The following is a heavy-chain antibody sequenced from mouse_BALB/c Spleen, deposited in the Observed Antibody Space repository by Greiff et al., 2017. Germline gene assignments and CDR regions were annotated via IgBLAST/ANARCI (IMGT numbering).Heavy chain of an antibody. Sequence: VKLQQPGAELVRPGASVTLSCKASGYTFTSYWINWVKQRPGQGLEWIGNIYPSDSYTNYNQKFKDTATLTVDKSSSTAYMQLSSPTSEDSAVYYCTRSPMITPWFAYWGQGTLVTVSA. CDR1: GYTFTSYW. V-gene: IGHV1-69*02. J-gene: IGHJ3*01. CDR3: TRSPMITPWFAY. CDR2: IYPSDSYT. D-gene: IGHD2-4*01.